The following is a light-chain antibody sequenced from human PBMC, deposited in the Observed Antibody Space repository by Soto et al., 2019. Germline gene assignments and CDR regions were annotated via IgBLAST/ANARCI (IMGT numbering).Light chain of an antibody. CDR3: QQYASAPFS. J-gene: IGKJ3*01. CDR1: QNISSW. CDR2: DAS. Sequence: DIQMSQSPSTLSASVGDSVTITCRASQNISSWLAWYQQKPGNAPKLLIYDASSLQSGVPSRFNGSGFGTDFTLTISRLEPEEFAVYYCQQYASAPFSLGPGTKVDIK. V-gene: IGKV1-5*01.